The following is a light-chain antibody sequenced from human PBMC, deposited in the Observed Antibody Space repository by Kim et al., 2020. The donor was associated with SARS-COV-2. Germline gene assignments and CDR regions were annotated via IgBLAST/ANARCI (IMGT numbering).Light chain of an antibody. Sequence: DIQMTQSPSTLSASVGDRVTITCRASQSISSWLAWYQQKPGKAPKLLIYDASSLESGVPSRFSGSGSGTEFTLTISSLQPDDFATYYCQQYNSYSYTFDQGTKLEI. CDR3: QQYNSYSYT. V-gene: IGKV1-5*01. CDR2: DAS. J-gene: IGKJ2*01. CDR1: QSISSW.